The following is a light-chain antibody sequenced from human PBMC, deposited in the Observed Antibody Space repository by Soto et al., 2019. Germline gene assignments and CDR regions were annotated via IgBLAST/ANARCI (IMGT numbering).Light chain of an antibody. Sequence: QSFLTQPPSSSGTPFHVVTSSFSLRASNIGSNYVYWYQQLPGTAPKLLIYRNNQRPSGVPDRFSGSKSGTSASLAISGLPSDDEAAYFRATWAERMNGFYVFAPGTXV. J-gene: IGLJ1*01. V-gene: IGLV1-47*01. CDR2: RNN. CDR3: ATWAERMNGFYV. CDR1: ASNIGSNY.